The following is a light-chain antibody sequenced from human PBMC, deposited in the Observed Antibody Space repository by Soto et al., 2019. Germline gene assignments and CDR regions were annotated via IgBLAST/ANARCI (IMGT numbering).Light chain of an antibody. CDR3: QQYETFSGT. V-gene: IGKV1-5*03. Sequence: DIQITQGSSTMTGSVGDRVTITCRASQTISSWLAWYHQKPGKAPKLLIYKASTLKSGVPSRFSGSGSGTKFTLPIASLQPDDFATDYCQQYETFSGTFGPGTKVDI. J-gene: IGKJ1*01. CDR1: QTISSW. CDR2: KAS.